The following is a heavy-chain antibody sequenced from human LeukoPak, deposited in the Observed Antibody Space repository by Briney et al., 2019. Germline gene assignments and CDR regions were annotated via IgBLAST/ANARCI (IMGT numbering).Heavy chain of an antibody. CDR3: ARVGHCSSTSCYHYYYYYGMDV. J-gene: IGHJ6*04. V-gene: IGHV3-74*01. CDR2: INSDGSST. D-gene: IGHD2-2*01. Sequence: GGSLRLSCAASGFTFSSYWMHWVRQAPGKGLVWVSRINSDGSSTSYADPVKGRFTISRDNAKNTLYLQMNSLRAEDTAVYYCARVGHCSSTSCYHYYYYYGMDVWGKGTTVTASS. CDR1: GFTFSSYW.